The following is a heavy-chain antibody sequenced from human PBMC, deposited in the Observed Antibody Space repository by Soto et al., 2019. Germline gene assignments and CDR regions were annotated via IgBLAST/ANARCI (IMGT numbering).Heavy chain of an antibody. V-gene: IGHV4-31*03. CDR2: IYYSGST. CDR3: ARVDILTGYYMWFDP. D-gene: IGHD3-9*01. Sequence: PSETLSLTCTVSGGSISSGGYYWSWIRQHPGKGLEWIGYIYYSGSTYYNPSLKSRVTISVDTSRNQFSLKLSSVTAADTAVYYCARVDILTGYYMWFDPWGQGTLVTVSS. J-gene: IGHJ5*02. CDR1: GGSISSGGYY.